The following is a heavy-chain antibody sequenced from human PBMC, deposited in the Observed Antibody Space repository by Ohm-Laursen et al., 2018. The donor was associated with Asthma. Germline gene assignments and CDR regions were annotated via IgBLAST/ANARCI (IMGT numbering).Heavy chain of an antibody. J-gene: IGHJ4*02. CDR3: AKDTVAVAGNGESYFDY. Sequence: SLRLSCAASGFTFDDYAMHWVRQAPGKGLDWVSGISWNSGSIGYADSVKGRFTISRDDAKNSLYLQMNSLRAEDTALYYCAKDTVAVAGNGESYFDYWGQGTLVTVSS. D-gene: IGHD6-19*01. CDR1: GFTFDDYA. CDR2: ISWNSGSI. V-gene: IGHV3-9*01.